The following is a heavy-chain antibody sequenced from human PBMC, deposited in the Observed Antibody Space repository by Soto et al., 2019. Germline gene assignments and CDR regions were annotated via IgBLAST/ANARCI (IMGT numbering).Heavy chain of an antibody. V-gene: IGHV1-69*06. J-gene: IGHJ5*02. CDR1: GVTLSSYA. CDR2: IIPVFGTA. Sequence: QVQLVQSGAEVKKPGSSVKVSCKATGVTLSSYAISWVRQAPGQGLEWLGGIIPVFGTADYAQKFQGRVTINADKSTSTAYMELNSLTSEDTAVYYCARDLRMVENGANWFDPWGQGTLVTVSS. CDR3: ARDLRMVENGANWFDP. D-gene: IGHD2-8*01.